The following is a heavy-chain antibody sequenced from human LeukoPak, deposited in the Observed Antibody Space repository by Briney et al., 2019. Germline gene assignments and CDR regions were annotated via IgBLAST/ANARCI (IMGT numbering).Heavy chain of an antibody. D-gene: IGHD3-22*01. Sequence: SETLSLTCTVSSHSMSTVDYYWSWIRQPPGKGLEWIGYINSRGNSHNPSLKSRVAISVDTSKNQFSLKLTSVTAADTAVYYCTAGGHYYDSSGYYYFQDWGQGSLVTVSS. CDR1: SHSMSTVDYY. V-gene: IGHV4-30-4*01. J-gene: IGHJ4*02. CDR2: INSRGNS. CDR3: TAGGHYYDSSGYYYFQD.